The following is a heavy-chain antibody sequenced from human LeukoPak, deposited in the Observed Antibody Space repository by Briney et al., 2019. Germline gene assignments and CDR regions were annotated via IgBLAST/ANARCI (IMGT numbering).Heavy chain of an antibody. V-gene: IGHV4-59*11. CDR1: GGSISSHY. Sequence: SETLSLTCTVSGGSISSHYWNWIRQPPGKGLERIGYISYSGTINYNPSLKSRLTISIDTSKNQFSLKLRSVTAADTAVYYCARGDDYKSTLFDRWGQGTLVTVSS. D-gene: IGHD5-24*01. J-gene: IGHJ5*02. CDR2: ISYSGTI. CDR3: ARGDDYKSTLFDR.